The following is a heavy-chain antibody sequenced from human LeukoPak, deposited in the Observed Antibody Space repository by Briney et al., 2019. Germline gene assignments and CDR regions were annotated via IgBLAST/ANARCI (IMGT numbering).Heavy chain of an antibody. CDR3: ARGVTMVRGVIPHYYYGMDV. V-gene: IGHV4-34*01. D-gene: IGHD3-10*01. Sequence: SETLSLTCAVYGGSFSGYYWSWIRQPPGKGLEWIGEINHSGSTNYNPSLKSRVTVSVDTSKNQFSLKLSSVTAADTAVYYCARGVTMVRGVIPHYYYGMDVWGQGTTVTVSS. J-gene: IGHJ6*02. CDR2: INHSGST. CDR1: GGSFSGYY.